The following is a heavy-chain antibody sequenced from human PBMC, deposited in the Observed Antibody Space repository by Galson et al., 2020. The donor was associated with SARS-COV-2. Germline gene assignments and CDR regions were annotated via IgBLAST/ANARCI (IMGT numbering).Heavy chain of an antibody. CDR3: ARDTPNYGMDV. V-gene: IGHV4-59*08. CDR2: IYYTGNT. CDR1: EGSIRGFY. J-gene: IGHJ6*02. D-gene: IGHD5-18*01. Sequence: SQTLSLTCTVSEGSIRGFYLTWIRQPPGKGLEWIGNIYYTGNTKYNPSLKSRVTVSIDTSSNHFSLSLSSMTAADTAVYYCARDTPNYGMDVWGQGTTVTVSS.